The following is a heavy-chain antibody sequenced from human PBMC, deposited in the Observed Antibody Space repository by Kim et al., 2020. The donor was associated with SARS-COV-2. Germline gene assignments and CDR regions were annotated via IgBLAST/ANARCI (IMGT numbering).Heavy chain of an antibody. CDR3: AKGGDYDFWSGYRWFDY. CDR2: ISGSGGST. Sequence: GGSLRLSCAASGFTFSSYAMSWVRQAPGKGLEWVSAISGSGGSTYYADSVKGRFTISRDNSKNTLYLQMNSLRAEDTAVYYCAKGGDYDFWSGYRWFDYWGQGTLVTVSS. D-gene: IGHD3-3*01. CDR1: GFTFSSYA. V-gene: IGHV3-23*01. J-gene: IGHJ4*02.